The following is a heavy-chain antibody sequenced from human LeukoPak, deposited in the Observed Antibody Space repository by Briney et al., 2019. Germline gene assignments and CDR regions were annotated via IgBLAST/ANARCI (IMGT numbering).Heavy chain of an antibody. CDR3: ANQKSGYYYFFDF. CDR1: GFTFSSNA. CDR2: ITGGGDNT. Sequence: GGSLRLSCVASGFTFSSNAMSWVRQAPGKGLEWVSSITGGGDNTYYADSVKGRFTISRDNSKNTLSLQMNSLRAEDTAIYYCANQKSGYYYFFDFWGQGALVTVSS. D-gene: IGHD3-22*01. J-gene: IGHJ5*01. V-gene: IGHV3-23*01.